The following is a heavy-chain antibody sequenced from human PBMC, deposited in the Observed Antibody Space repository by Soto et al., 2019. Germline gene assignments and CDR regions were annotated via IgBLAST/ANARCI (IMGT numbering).Heavy chain of an antibody. D-gene: IGHD3-9*01. CDR1: GGSFSGYY. J-gene: IGHJ6*02. CDR2: INHSGST. V-gene: IGHV4-34*01. CDR3: AREDNDILTGYPYYYGMDV. Sequence: PSETLSLTCAVYGGSFSGYYWSWIRQPPGKGLEWIGEINHSGSTNYNPSLKSRVTISVDTSKNQFSLKLSSVTAADTAVYYCAREDNDILTGYPYYYGMDVWGQGTTVTVSS.